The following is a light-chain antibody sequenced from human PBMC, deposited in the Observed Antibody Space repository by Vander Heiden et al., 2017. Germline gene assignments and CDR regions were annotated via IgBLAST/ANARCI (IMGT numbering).Light chain of an antibody. CDR2: GNS. CDR3: KSYDDSLSAWV. CDR1: SANIGAGYD. J-gene: IGLJ3*02. V-gene: IGLV1-40*01. Sequence: QSVLTQPPSVSGAPGRRVTISCTGSSANIGAGYDVHWYQQLPGTAPKLLIYGNSNRPSGVPDRFSGSKSGTSASLAITGLQAEDEADYYCKSYDDSLSAWVFGGGTKLTAL.